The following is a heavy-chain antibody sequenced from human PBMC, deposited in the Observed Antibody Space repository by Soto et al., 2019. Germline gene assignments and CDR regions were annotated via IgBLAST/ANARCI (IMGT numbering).Heavy chain of an antibody. Sequence: GASVKVSCKASGYTFTSSDINWVRQATGQGLEWVGWMNPNSGNTGHAQKSQGRVTMTRNTSTSTAYMELSSLRSEDTAVYYCARSCSGSGCYGSFFDYWGQGTLVTVSS. CDR3: ARSCSGSGCYGSFFDY. CDR1: GYTFTSSD. CDR2: MNPNSGNT. J-gene: IGHJ4*02. V-gene: IGHV1-8*01. D-gene: IGHD2-15*01.